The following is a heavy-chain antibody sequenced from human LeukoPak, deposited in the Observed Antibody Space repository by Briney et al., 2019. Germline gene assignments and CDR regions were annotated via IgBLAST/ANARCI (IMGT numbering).Heavy chain of an antibody. J-gene: IGHJ4*02. CDR3: AKDLGHYYGSGGFDY. D-gene: IGHD3-10*01. CDR1: GFTFDDYA. Sequence: PGGSLRLSCAASGFTFDDYAMHWVRQAPGKGLEWVSGISWNSGSIGYADSVKGRFTISRDNAKNSLYLQMNSLRAEDTALYYCAKDLGHYYGSGGFDYWGQGTLVTVSS. V-gene: IGHV3-9*01. CDR2: ISWNSGSI.